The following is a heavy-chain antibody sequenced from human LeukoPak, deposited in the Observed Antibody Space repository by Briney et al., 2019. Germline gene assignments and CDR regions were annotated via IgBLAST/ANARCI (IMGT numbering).Heavy chain of an antibody. Sequence: SETLSLTCTVSGASISSSYWSCVRQPPGNGLGWIGYIYTSGSTNYHPSLKSRVTISVDTSKNQFSLKLSSVTAADTAVYYCASRGSSVAGYYYYMDVWGKGTTVTVSS. D-gene: IGHD6-6*01. CDR1: GASISSSY. CDR3: ASRGSSVAGYYYYMDV. J-gene: IGHJ6*03. CDR2: IYTSGST. V-gene: IGHV4-4*09.